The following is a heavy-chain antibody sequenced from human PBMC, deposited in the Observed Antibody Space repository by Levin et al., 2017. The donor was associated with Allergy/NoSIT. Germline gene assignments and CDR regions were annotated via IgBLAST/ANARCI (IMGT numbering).Heavy chain of an antibody. CDR2: ISYDGGDK. CDR1: GFTFTNYG. Sequence: GESLKISCAASGFTFTNYGMHWARQAPGKGLEWVAVISYDGGDKYYADSVKGRFTISRDNSKNTLYLRMDSLRAEDTAVYYCAKDPRYCAIGSCAPRNWFDPWGQGTLVTVSS. J-gene: IGHJ5*02. V-gene: IGHV3-30*18. D-gene: IGHD2-8*01. CDR3: AKDPRYCAIGSCAPRNWFDP.